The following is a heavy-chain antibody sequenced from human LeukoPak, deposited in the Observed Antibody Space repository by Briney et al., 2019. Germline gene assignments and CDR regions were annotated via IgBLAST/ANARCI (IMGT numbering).Heavy chain of an antibody. CDR2: MNPNSGNT. CDR3: ARAASYSSSGKTRNNYYFDN. Sequence: ASVKVSCKASGYTFTSYDINWVRQATGQGLEWMGWMNPNSGNTGYAQKFQGRVTMTRNTSISTAYMELSSLRSEDTAVYYCARAASYSSSGKTRNNYYFDNWGQGTLVIVSS. D-gene: IGHD6-13*01. V-gene: IGHV1-8*01. CDR1: GYTFTSYD. J-gene: IGHJ4*02.